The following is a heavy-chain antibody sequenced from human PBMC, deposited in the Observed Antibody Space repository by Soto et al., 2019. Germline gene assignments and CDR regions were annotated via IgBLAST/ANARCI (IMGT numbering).Heavy chain of an antibody. CDR1: GGSISSGDFY. D-gene: IGHD3-10*01. CDR2: IYYSGST. Sequence: QVQLQESGPGLVKPSQTLSLTCTVSGGSISSGDFYWNWIRQPPGKGLQWIGYIYYSGSTYYNPSLKSRVTISLDTSKNQSSLNLSSVTAADTAGDYCARRDYNGSGNFFPFDDWGQGTLVTVSS. V-gene: IGHV4-30-4*01. J-gene: IGHJ4*02. CDR3: ARRDYNGSGNFFPFDD.